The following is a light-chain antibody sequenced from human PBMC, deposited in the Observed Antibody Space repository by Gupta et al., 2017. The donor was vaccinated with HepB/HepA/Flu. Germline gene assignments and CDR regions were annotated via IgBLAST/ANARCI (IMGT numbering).Light chain of an antibody. V-gene: IGLV2-14*03. Sequence: QSALTQPASVSGSPGQSITIPCTGTSGDVGAYNYVSWYHQYPGKAPKVIIYDVSARPSGVSYRFSGSKSGNTASLTISGLQAEDEADYYCCSSRSSNTLFVFGTGTKVTVL. J-gene: IGLJ1*01. CDR2: DVS. CDR1: SGDVGAYNY. CDR3: CSSRSSNTLFV.